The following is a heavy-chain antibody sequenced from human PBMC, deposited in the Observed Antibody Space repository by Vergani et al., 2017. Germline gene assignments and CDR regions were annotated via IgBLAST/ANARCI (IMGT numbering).Heavy chain of an antibody. CDR3: VRISDYARELDF. CDR2: VTGTSANI. Sequence: EVQLVESGGGLVKPGGSLRLSCAASGFPFNMFGMSWVRQAPGKGLEWVASVTGTSANIYYPDAVKGRFTIFRDNTRNSVFLELTSLRAEDTAIYYCVRISDYARELDFWGQGTLVTVAS. D-gene: IGHD4-17*01. V-gene: IGHV3-21*01. J-gene: IGHJ4*02. CDR1: GFPFNMFG.